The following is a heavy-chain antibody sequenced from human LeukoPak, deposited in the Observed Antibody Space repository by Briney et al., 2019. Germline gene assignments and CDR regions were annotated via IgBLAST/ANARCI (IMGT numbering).Heavy chain of an antibody. CDR3: AIIDPDYSNYYYFDY. CDR1: GYTFTSYY. V-gene: IGHV1-46*01. J-gene: IGHJ4*02. Sequence: WASVKVSCKASGYTFTSYYMHWVRQAPGQGLEWMGIINPSGGSTSYAQKFQGRVTMTRDTSTSTVYMELSSLRSEDTAVYYCAIIDPDYSNYYYFDYWGQGTLVTVSS. CDR2: INPSGGST. D-gene: IGHD4-11*01.